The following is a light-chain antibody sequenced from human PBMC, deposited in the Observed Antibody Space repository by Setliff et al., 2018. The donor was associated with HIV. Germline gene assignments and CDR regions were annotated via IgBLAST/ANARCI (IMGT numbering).Light chain of an antibody. CDR1: SSDVGYYNR. Sequence: QSVLTQPPSVSGSPGQSVTISCTGTSSDVGYYNRVSWYQQPPGTVPRLMIYEVSSRPSGVPDRFSGSKSGNTASPTISGLQAEDEADYYCASRTAGITPYVFGTGTKVTVL. CDR2: EVS. V-gene: IGLV2-18*02. J-gene: IGLJ1*01. CDR3: ASRTAGITPYV.